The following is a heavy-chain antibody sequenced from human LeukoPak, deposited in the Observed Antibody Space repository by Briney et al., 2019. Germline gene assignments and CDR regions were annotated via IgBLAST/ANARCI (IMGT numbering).Heavy chain of an antibody. D-gene: IGHD3-16*02. J-gene: IGHJ4*02. CDR1: GFTFSSYA. Sequence: GGSLRLSCAASGFTFSSYAMSWVRQAPGKGLEWVSAISGSGGSTYYADSVKGRFTISRDNSKNTLYLQMNSLRAEDTAVYYCAKDRGYDDYVWGSYRQYYFDYWGQGTLVTVS. V-gene: IGHV3-23*01. CDR3: AKDRGYDDYVWGSYRQYYFDY. CDR2: ISGSGGST.